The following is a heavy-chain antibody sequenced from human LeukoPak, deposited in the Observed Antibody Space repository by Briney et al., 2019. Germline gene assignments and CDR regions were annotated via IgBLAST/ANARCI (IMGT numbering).Heavy chain of an antibody. CDR2: INHSGST. Sequence: PSGTLSLTCTVSGGSISTTNWWSWVRQPPGKGLEWIGEINHSGSTNYKPSLNSRVTISVDTSKNQFSLKLSSVTAADTAVYYCARRGGLTIFGVIMEYYLDYWGQGSLVTVSS. CDR1: GGSISTTNW. J-gene: IGHJ4*02. CDR3: ARRGGLTIFGVIMEYYLDY. V-gene: IGHV4-4*02. D-gene: IGHD3-3*01.